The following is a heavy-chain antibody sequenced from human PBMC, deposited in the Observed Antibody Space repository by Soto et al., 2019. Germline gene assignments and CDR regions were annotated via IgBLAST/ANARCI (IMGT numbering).Heavy chain of an antibody. Sequence: EVQLLESGGGLVQPGGSLRLSCAASGFTFSSYAMTWVRQAPGKGLEWVSAISGSGGSTYYADSVKGRFTISRDNSKNTLYLQMNSLRAEDTAVYSCAKDSRRAQPVGDCWGQGTLATVSS. D-gene: IGHD6-13*01. CDR2: ISGSGGST. CDR3: AKDSRRAQPVGDC. J-gene: IGHJ4*02. CDR1: GFTFSSYA. V-gene: IGHV3-23*01.